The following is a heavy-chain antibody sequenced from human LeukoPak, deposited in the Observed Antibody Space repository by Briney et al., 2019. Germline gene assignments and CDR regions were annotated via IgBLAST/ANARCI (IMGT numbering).Heavy chain of an antibody. CDR3: ARETCSSTSCYEYYYYGMDV. V-gene: IGHV1-69*05. J-gene: IGHJ6*02. D-gene: IGHD2-2*01. CDR1: GGTFSSYA. Sequence: SVKVSCKASGGTFSSYAISWVRQAPGQGLEWMGGIIPIFGTANYAQKFQGRVTMTTDTSTSTAYMELRSLRSDDTAVYYCARETCSSTSCYEYYYYGMDVWGQGTTVTVSS. CDR2: IIPIFGTA.